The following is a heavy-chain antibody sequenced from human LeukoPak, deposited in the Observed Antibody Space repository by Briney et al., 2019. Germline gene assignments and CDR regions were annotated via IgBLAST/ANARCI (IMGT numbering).Heavy chain of an antibody. D-gene: IGHD3-9*01. V-gene: IGHV3-23*01. J-gene: IGHJ6*02. Sequence: GESLKISCKGSGYTFANYWIGWVRQAPGKGLEWVSAISGSGGSTYYADSVKGRFTISRDNSKNTLYLQMNSLRAEDTAVYYCAKVQETYYDILTGSEYYYGMDVWGQGTTVTVSS. CDR2: ISGSGGST. CDR3: AKVQETYYDILTGSEYYYGMDV. CDR1: GYTFANYW.